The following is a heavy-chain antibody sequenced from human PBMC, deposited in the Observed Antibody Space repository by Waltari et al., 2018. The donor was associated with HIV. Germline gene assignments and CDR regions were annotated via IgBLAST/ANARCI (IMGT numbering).Heavy chain of an antibody. Sequence: EVQLLESGGGFVQPGGSLRPSCAASGLSFSPYAMSWVRQAPGKGLEWVSAISGSGDNTYYADSVKGRFTIARDNSKNTLYLQMSSLRAEDTAVYYCAKGKTGDFWGQGTLVTVSS. CDR3: AKGKTGDF. V-gene: IGHV3-23*01. CDR2: ISGSGDNT. J-gene: IGHJ4*02. CDR1: GLSFSPYA.